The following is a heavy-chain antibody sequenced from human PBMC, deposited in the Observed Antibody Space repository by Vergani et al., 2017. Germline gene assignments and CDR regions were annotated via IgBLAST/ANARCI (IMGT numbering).Heavy chain of an antibody. J-gene: IGHJ6*03. Sequence: QVQLVQSGAEVKKPGSSVKVSCKASGGTFSSYAISWVRQAPGQGLEWMGRIIPILGIANYAQKFQGRVTITADKSTSTAYMELSSLRSEDTAVYYCARDRIVVVPAASYYYYMDVWGKGTTVTVS. CDR3: ARDRIVVVPAASYYYYMDV. V-gene: IGHV1-69*04. CDR1: GGTFSSYA. D-gene: IGHD2-2*01. CDR2: IIPILGIA.